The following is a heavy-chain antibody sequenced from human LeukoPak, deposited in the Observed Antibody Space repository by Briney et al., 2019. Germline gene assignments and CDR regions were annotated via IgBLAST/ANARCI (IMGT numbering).Heavy chain of an antibody. Sequence: SETLSLTCTVSGGSISRYYWSWIRQPAGKGLEWLGRMYTSGSTNYNPSLKSRVTMSVDTSKNQFSLKLSSVTAADTAVYYCARGVVVVAATPPNNWFDPWGQGTLVTVSS. D-gene: IGHD2-15*01. CDR1: GGSISRYY. J-gene: IGHJ5*02. CDR3: ARGVVVVAATPPNNWFDP. CDR2: MYTSGST. V-gene: IGHV4-4*07.